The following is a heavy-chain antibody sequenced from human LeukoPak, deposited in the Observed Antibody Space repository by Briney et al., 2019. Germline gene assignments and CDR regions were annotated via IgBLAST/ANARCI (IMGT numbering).Heavy chain of an antibody. V-gene: IGHV3-23*01. CDR1: GFTFSSYA. J-gene: IGHJ4*02. D-gene: IGHD3-10*01. CDR3: AKYRRPYGSGSYYNY. CDR2: ISGSGGST. Sequence: PGGSLRLSCAASGFTFSSYAMSWVRQAPGKGLEWVSAISGSGGSTYYADSVKGRFTISRDNSKNTLCLQMNSLRAEDTAVYYCAKYRRPYGSGSYYNYWGQGTLVTVSS.